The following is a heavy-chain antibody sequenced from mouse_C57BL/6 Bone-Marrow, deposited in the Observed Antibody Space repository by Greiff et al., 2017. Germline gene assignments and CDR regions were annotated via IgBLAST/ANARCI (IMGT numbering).Heavy chain of an antibody. CDR2: ISSGSSTI. Sequence: EVKLVESGGGLVKPGGSLKLSCAASGFTFSDYGMHWVRQAPEKGLEWVAYISSGSSTIYYAATVKGRFTISRDNAKNTLFLQMTILRSEDTAMYYCARPHYYGSSYSWFAYWGQGTLVTVSA. CDR1: GFTFSDYG. V-gene: IGHV5-17*01. D-gene: IGHD1-1*01. J-gene: IGHJ3*01. CDR3: ARPHYYGSSYSWFAY.